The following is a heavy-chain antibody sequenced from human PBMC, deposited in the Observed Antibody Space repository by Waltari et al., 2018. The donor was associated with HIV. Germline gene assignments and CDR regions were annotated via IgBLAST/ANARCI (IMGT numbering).Heavy chain of an antibody. V-gene: IGHV4-4*07. Sequence: QVQLQESGPGLVKPSETLSLTCTVSGGSISSYYWSWIRQPAGKGLEWIGRIDTSGSTNYNPSLKSRVTMSVDTSKNQCSLKLCSVTAADTAVYYCARNQGPGADYYYYGMDVWGQGTTVTVSS. J-gene: IGHJ6*02. CDR3: ARNQGPGADYYYYGMDV. D-gene: IGHD2-2*01. CDR1: GGSISSYY. CDR2: IDTSGST.